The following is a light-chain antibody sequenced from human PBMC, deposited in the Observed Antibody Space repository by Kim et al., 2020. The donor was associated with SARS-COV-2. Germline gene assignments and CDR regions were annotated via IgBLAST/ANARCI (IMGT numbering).Light chain of an antibody. CDR3: HQYNNWPRT. CDR1: HSGRYI. J-gene: IGKJ1*01. Sequence: GSAGESATPSCRASHSGRYIFAWYQQTPGQAPRLLIYGASTRATVIPGRFGGGGAGAEYPLTITSLQAEDFAVYYCHQYNNWPRTFGQGTKVDIK. V-gene: IGKV3-15*01. CDR2: GAS.